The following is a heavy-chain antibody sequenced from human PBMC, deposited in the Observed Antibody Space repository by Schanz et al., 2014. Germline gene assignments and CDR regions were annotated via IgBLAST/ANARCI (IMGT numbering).Heavy chain of an antibody. CDR1: GYTFSNYD. D-gene: IGHD1-1*01. CDR3: TRNRYQLLPFDF. V-gene: IGHV1-18*01. Sequence: QVQLVQSGGEVKKPGASVKVSCKASGYTFSNYDITWVRQAPGQGLEWMGWISTYNGNTNYAQKLQGRVTMTTDTSTNTAYMELRSLRSDDTAVYFCTRNRYQLLPFDFWGQGTLVTVSS. J-gene: IGHJ4*02. CDR2: ISTYNGNT.